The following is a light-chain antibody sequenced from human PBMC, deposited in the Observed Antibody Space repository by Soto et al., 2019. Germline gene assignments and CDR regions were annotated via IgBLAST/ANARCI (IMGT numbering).Light chain of an antibody. CDR1: SSDVGAYIY. V-gene: IGLV2-8*01. Sequence: QSALTQSPSASGSPGQSVTISCTGTSSDVGAYIYVSWFQQHPGKAPKLIIFDVSKRPSGVPDRFSGSKSGNTASLTVSGLQAEDEADYYCCSYTVSNTLVFGGGTKLTVL. J-gene: IGLJ3*02. CDR3: CSYTVSNTLV. CDR2: DVS.